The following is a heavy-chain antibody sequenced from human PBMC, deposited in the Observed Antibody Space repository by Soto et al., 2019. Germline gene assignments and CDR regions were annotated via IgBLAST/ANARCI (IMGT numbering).Heavy chain of an antibody. CDR3: ARKVAYSYDSSSPLAGAFDI. CDR2: IIPVIGAA. V-gene: IGHV1-69*13. J-gene: IGHJ3*02. D-gene: IGHD3-22*01. Sequence: SVKVSCKASGYTFNDYYVHWVRQAPGQGLEWMGWIIPVIGAADYAQKFQGRVTITGDASTSTAYMELSSLRSEDTAVYYCARKVAYSYDSSSPLAGAFDIWGQGTMVTVSS. CDR1: GYTFNDYY.